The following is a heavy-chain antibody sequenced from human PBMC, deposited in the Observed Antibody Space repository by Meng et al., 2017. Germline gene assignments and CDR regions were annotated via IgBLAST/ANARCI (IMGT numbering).Heavy chain of an antibody. Sequence: QVKLQESGPGLVKPSHTLSRTCTVSGGSISSGDYYWSWIRQPPGKGLEWIGYIYYSGSTYYNPSLKSRLTISVDTSKKQFSLKLTSVTAADTAVYYCARGPLITMIEVWGQGTLVTVSS. J-gene: IGHJ4*02. CDR3: ARGPLITMIEV. D-gene: IGHD3-22*01. V-gene: IGHV4-30-4*01. CDR1: GGSISSGDYY. CDR2: IYYSGST.